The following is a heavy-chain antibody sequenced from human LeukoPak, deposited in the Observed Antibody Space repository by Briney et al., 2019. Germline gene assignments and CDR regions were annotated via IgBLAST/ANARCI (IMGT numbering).Heavy chain of an antibody. CDR3: ATHSPLVLRYFVPGYYYYYYGMDV. CDR1: GYSFTSYW. Sequence: GESLKISCKGSGYSFTSYWIGWVRQMPGKGLEWMGIIYPGDSDTRYSPSFQGQVTISADKSISTAYLQWSSLKASDTPMYYCATHSPLVLRYFVPGYYYYYYGMDVWGQGTTVTVSS. D-gene: IGHD3-9*01. J-gene: IGHJ6*02. V-gene: IGHV5-51*01. CDR2: IYPGDSDT.